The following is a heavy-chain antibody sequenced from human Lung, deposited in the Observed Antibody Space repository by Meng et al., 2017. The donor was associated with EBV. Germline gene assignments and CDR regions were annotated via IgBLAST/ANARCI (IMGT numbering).Heavy chain of an antibody. D-gene: IGHD6-19*01. V-gene: IGHV4-31*03. Sequence: SDRGLFTPSTTLSPTCTVSGGSVNMGVYYWSWIRQRPGKGLEWIGYIYYSGSTFYTPSLKSRATLSVDTSKNQFSLKLNSVTAADTAVYYCARLRLVWMFDYWGQGALVTVSS. CDR1: GGSVNMGVYY. CDR3: ARLRLVWMFDY. J-gene: IGHJ4*02. CDR2: IYYSGST.